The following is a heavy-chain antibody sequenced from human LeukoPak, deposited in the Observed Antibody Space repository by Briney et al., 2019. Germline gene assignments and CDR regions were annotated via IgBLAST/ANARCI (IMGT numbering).Heavy chain of an antibody. CDR2: INAGNGNT. Sequence: ASVKVSCKASGYTFTSYAMHWVRQAPGQRLEWMGWINAGNGNTKYSQKFQGRVTITRDTSASTAYMELSSLRSEGTAVYYCARGIWGDFWSGYPYGMDVWGQGTTVTVSS. CDR1: GYTFTSYA. D-gene: IGHD3-3*01. CDR3: ARGIWGDFWSGYPYGMDV. J-gene: IGHJ6*02. V-gene: IGHV1-3*01.